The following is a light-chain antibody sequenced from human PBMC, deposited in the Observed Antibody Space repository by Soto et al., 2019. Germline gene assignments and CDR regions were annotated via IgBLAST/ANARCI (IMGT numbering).Light chain of an antibody. V-gene: IGLV1-44*01. CDR1: SSNIGSNT. CDR2: DNR. CDR3: QSYDIRLSGVV. Sequence: QSVLTQPPSASGTPGQRVTISCSGSSSNIGSNTVNWYQQVPGTAPKLLIYDNRHRPSGVPDRFSGSKSGTSASLAITGLQADDEADYYCQSYDIRLSGVVFGGGTKLTVL. J-gene: IGLJ2*01.